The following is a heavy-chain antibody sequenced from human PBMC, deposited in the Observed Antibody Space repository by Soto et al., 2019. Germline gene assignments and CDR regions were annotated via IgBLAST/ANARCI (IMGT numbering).Heavy chain of an antibody. CDR1: GDSFNDYY. CDR3: ARESGGATATLDYYYFYMDV. V-gene: IGHV1-2*02. CDR2: INPNGGGT. J-gene: IGHJ6*03. Sequence: VQLVQSGAEVKKPGASVKVSCKTSGDSFNDYYIHWVRQAPGQGLEWMGWINPNGGGTKYTQKFQGRVTVTRDTYIRTVYMELSSLRSGDTAVYYCARESGGATATLDYYYFYMDVWGKGTTVTVSS. D-gene: IGHD5-12*01.